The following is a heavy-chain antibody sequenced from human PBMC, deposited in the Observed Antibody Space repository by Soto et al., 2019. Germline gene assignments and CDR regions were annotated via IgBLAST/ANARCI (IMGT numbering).Heavy chain of an antibody. Sequence: GDSLKVSCKGSGYTFTSYWIGWLRQIPGKGLEWMGIIYPGDSDNIYSPSFPGHGTISADKTISTAYLQWSSLKASDTARYYCARHQCTSTSCYYNYYGMDVWAKGTTVPGSS. D-gene: IGHD2-2*01. CDR1: GYTFTSYW. J-gene: IGHJ6*04. CDR2: IYPGDSDN. V-gene: IGHV5-51*01. CDR3: ARHQCTSTSCYYNYYGMDV.